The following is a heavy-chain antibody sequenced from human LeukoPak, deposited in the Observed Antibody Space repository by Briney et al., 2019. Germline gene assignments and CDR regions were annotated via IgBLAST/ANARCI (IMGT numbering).Heavy chain of an antibody. D-gene: IGHD4-23*01. CDR1: GGTFSSYA. V-gene: IGHV1-69*04. CDR3: ARGEDYGGNRD. CDR2: IIPILGIA. J-gene: IGHJ4*02. Sequence: SVKVSCKASGGTFSSYAISWVRQAPGQGLEWMGRIIPILGIANYAQKFQGRVTITADKSTSTAYMELSSLRSEDTAVYYCARGEDYGGNRDWGQGTLVTVSS.